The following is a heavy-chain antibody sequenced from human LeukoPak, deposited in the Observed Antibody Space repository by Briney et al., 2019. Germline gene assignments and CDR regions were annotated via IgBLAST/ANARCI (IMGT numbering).Heavy chain of an antibody. CDR1: GGTFSSYA. D-gene: IGHD1-26*01. CDR3: ARGPPWELLEAGIDY. Sequence: SVKVSCKASGGTFSSYAISWVRQAPGQGLEWMGRIIPIFGTANYAQKFQGRVTITTDESTSTTYMELSSLRSEDTAVYYCARGPPWELLEAGIDYWGQGTLVTVSS. CDR2: IIPIFGTA. V-gene: IGHV1-69*05. J-gene: IGHJ4*02.